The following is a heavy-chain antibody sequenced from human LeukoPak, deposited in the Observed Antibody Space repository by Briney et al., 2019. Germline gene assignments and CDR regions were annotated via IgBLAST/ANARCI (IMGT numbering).Heavy chain of an antibody. V-gene: IGHV1-18*01. Sequence: ASVKVSCKASGYTFTSYGISWVRQAPGQGLEWIGGISAYNGNTNYAQKLQGRVTMTTDTSTSTAYMELRSLRSDDTAVYYCARVAATLSGSGWYYWGQGTLVTVSS. CDR1: GYTFTSYG. D-gene: IGHD6-19*01. CDR2: ISAYNGNT. CDR3: ARVAATLSGSGWYY. J-gene: IGHJ4*02.